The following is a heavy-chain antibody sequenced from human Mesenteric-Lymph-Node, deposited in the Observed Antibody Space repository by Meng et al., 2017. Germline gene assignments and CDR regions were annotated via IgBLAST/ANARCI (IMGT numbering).Heavy chain of an antibody. CDR1: GDSVSSNSAA. V-gene: IGHV6-1*01. CDR3: ARDWGDVRGGFNF. J-gene: IGHJ4*02. D-gene: IGHD3-10*02. Sequence: QVQLPQSGPGLVKPSPTLSLTCAISGDSVSSNSAAWNWIRQSPSRGLEWLGRTYYRSKYYNDYALSVKSRITINPDTSKNQFSLQLNSVTPEDTAIYYCARDWGDVRGGFNFWGQGTLVTVSS. CDR2: TYYRSKYYN.